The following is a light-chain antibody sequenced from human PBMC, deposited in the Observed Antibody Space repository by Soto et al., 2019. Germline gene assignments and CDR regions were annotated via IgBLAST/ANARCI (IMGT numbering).Light chain of an antibody. Sequence: DIQMTQSPSSLSASVGDRVTITCQASQDITSYLNWYQHRPGKAPKLLIYDASILEAGVPPRFSGSGSGTDFTLTISSLQPEDVATYYCQHCDYLPIFGPGTTVDF. V-gene: IGKV1-33*01. CDR1: QDITSY. J-gene: IGKJ3*01. CDR2: DAS. CDR3: QHCDYLPI.